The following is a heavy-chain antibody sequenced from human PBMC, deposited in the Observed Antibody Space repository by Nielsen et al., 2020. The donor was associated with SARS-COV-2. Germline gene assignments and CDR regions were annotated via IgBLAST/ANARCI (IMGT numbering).Heavy chain of an antibody. D-gene: IGHD3-22*01. J-gene: IGHJ3*02. V-gene: IGHV3-20*01. Sequence: GGSLRLSCAASGFTFDDYGMSWVRQAPGKGLEWVSGINWNGGSTGYADSAKGRFTISRDNAKNSLYLQMNSLRAEDTALYHCASIDSSGYYGWAFDIWGQGTMVTVSS. CDR1: GFTFDDYG. CDR3: ASIDSSGYYGWAFDI. CDR2: INWNGGST.